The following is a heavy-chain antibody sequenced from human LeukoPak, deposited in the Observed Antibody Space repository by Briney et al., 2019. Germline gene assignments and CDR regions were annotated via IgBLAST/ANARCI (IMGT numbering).Heavy chain of an antibody. V-gene: IGHV4-61*02. Sequence: SETLSLTCTVSGGSISRGSDYWRWIRQPAGKGLEWIGRIYSSGSTNYNPSLKSRVTISVDTSKNQFSLKLSSVTAADTAVYYCARAFDFWSGYPFDPWGQGTLVTVSS. D-gene: IGHD3-3*01. J-gene: IGHJ5*02. CDR2: IYSSGST. CDR3: ARAFDFWSGYPFDP. CDR1: GGSISRGSDY.